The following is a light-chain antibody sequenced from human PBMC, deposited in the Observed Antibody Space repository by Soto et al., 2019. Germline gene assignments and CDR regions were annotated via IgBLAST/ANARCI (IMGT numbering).Light chain of an antibody. CDR3: CSYAGSPWV. J-gene: IGLJ1*01. Sequence: QSVLTQPASVSGSPGQSITISCTGTSSDVGGYNYVSWYQQYPGKAPKVMIYDVTNRPSGVSNRFSGSRSGNTASPTISGLQAEDEADYFCCSYAGSPWVFGTGTKVTVL. CDR1: SSDVGGYNY. CDR2: DVT. V-gene: IGLV2-14*01.